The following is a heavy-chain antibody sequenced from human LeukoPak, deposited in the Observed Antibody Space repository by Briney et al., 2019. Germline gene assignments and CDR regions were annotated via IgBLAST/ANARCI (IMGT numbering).Heavy chain of an antibody. CDR2: FDPEDGET. CDR1: GYTLTELS. Sequence: GASVKVSCKVSGYTLTELSMHWVRQAPGKGLEWMGGFDPEDGETIYAQKFQGRVTMTEDTSTDTAYMELSSLKSEDTAVYYCARTSGYCSGGTCYGGGDRFDPWGQGTLVTVSS. J-gene: IGHJ5*02. D-gene: IGHD2-15*01. CDR3: ARTSGYCSGGTCYGGGDRFDP. V-gene: IGHV1-24*01.